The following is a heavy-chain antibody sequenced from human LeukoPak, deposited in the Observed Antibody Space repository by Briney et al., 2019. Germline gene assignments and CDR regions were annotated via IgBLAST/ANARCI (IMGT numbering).Heavy chain of an antibody. CDR2: IRGKADYYAT. Sequence: GGSLRLSCAASGFSFSGSAMHWVRQASGKGLEWVGRIRGKADYYATAYAASVRGRFTISRDDSKNTAYLQMNSLKVEDTAVYYCTRRITGPLGAFDLWGQGTMVTVSS. CDR3: TRRITGPLGAFDL. D-gene: IGHD1-14*01. J-gene: IGHJ3*01. CDR1: GFSFSGSA. V-gene: IGHV3-73*01.